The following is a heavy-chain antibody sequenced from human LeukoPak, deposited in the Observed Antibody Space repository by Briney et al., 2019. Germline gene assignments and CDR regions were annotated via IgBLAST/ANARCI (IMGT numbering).Heavy chain of an antibody. D-gene: IGHD3-3*01. J-gene: IGHJ4*02. CDR1: GFTFDDYA. Sequence: GRSLRLSCAASGFTFDDYAMHWVRQAPGKGLEWVSGISWNSGSIGYADSVKGRFTISRDNAKNSPYLQMNSLRAEDMALYYCAKGSYYDFWSPFDYWGQGTLVTVSS. CDR2: ISWNSGSI. CDR3: AKGSYYDFWSPFDY. V-gene: IGHV3-9*03.